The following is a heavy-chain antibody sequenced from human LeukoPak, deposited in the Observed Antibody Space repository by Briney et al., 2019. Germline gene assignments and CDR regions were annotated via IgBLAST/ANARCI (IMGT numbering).Heavy chain of an antibody. Sequence: SETLSLTCTVSGGSISSSSYYWGWIRQPPGKGLEWIGSIYYSGSTYYNPSLKSRVTISVDTSKNQFSLKLSSVTAADTAVYYCAREVLIAVAGTSARPNWFDPWGQGTLVTVSS. J-gene: IGHJ5*02. D-gene: IGHD6-19*01. CDR2: IYYSGST. CDR3: AREVLIAVAGTSARPNWFDP. V-gene: IGHV4-39*07. CDR1: GGSISSSSYY.